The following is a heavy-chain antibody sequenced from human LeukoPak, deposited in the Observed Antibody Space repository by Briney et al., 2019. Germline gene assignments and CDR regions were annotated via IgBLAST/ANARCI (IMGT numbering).Heavy chain of an antibody. CDR1: GFTFSSYS. V-gene: IGHV3-21*04. Sequence: GGSLRLSCAASGFTFSSYSMNWVRQAPGKGLEWVSSISSSSSYIYYADSVKGRFTISRDNAKNSLYLQMNSLRAEDTAVYYCARLGYGSGSFHGFDYWGQGTLVTVSS. CDR2: ISSSSSYI. J-gene: IGHJ4*02. CDR3: ARLGYGSGSFHGFDY. D-gene: IGHD3-10*01.